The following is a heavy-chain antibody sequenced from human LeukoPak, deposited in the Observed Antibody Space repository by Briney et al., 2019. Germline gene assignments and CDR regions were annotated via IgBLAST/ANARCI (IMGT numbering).Heavy chain of an antibody. CDR2: ISSDGSIK. CDR1: KFTFSHYG. CDR3: VKEYHSRGFGAYFDY. Sequence: QPGGSLRLSCTASKFTFSHYGMQWVRQAPGKGLEWVAVISSDGSIKVYADSVKGRFTLSRDNSINTADLQMNSLRAEDTAVYYCVKEYHSRGFGAYFDYWGQGTLVTVSS. D-gene: IGHD3-3*01. V-gene: IGHV3-30*18. J-gene: IGHJ4*02.